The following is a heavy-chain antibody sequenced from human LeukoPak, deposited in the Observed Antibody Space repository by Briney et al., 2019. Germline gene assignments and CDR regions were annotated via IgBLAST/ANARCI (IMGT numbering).Heavy chain of an antibody. J-gene: IGHJ4*02. CDR3: ARSGGQWLGYTDY. D-gene: IGHD6-19*01. CDR2: TSPNSGNT. CDR1: GYTFTSYD. Sequence: ASVKVSCKASGYTFTSYDINWVRQATGQGLEWMGWTSPNSGNTGYAQKFQGRVTITRNTSISTAYMELSSLRSDDTAVYYCARSGGQWLGYTDYWGQGTLVTVSS. V-gene: IGHV1-8*03.